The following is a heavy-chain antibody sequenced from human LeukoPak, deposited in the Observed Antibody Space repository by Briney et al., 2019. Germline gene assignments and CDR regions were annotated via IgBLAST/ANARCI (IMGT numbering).Heavy chain of an antibody. CDR2: IIPILGIA. D-gene: IGHD2-15*01. CDR1: GGTFSSYA. J-gene: IGHJ4*02. Sequence: GASVKVSCKASGGTFSSYAISWVRQAPGQGLEWMGRIIPILGIANYAQKFQGRVTITADKSTSTAYMELSSLRSEDTAVYYCATYTPSWDHNDYWGQGTLVTVSS. V-gene: IGHV1-69*04. CDR3: ATYTPSWDHNDY.